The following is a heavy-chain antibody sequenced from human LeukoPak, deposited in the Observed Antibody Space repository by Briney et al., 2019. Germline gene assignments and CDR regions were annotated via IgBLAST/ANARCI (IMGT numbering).Heavy chain of an antibody. J-gene: IGHJ4*02. CDR1: GGSISSYY. D-gene: IGHD6-19*01. V-gene: IGHV4-4*07. CDR3: ARGPGSSGWYRLDYFDY. CDR2: IYTSGST. Sequence: SETLSLTCTVSGGSISSYYWSWIRQPAGKGLEWMGRIYTSGSTNYNPSLKSRVTMSVDTSKNQFSLKLSSVTAADTAVYYCARGPGSSGWYRLDYFDYWGQGTLVTVSS.